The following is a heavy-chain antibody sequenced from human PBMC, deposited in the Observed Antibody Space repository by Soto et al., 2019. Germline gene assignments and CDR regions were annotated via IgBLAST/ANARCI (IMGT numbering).Heavy chain of an antibody. V-gene: IGHV3-53*01. CDR1: GFTVSRNY. D-gene: IGHD1-26*01. Sequence: GGSLRLSCAASGFTVSRNYMNWVRQAQGKGLEWVSVIYSGGSTYYAASVKGRFTISRDNSKNTLYLQMNSLRAEDTAVYYCARSGSFLGPVDYWGQGTLVTVSS. CDR2: IYSGGST. CDR3: ARSGSFLGPVDY. J-gene: IGHJ4*02.